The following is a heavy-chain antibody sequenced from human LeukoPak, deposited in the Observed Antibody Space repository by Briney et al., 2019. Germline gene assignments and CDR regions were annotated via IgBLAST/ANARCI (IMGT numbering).Heavy chain of an antibody. CDR1: GFTFSSYA. CDR2: ISGSGDST. D-gene: IGHD2-15*01. V-gene: IGHV3-23*01. Sequence: PGGSLRLSCAASGFTFSSYAMSWVRQAPGKGLEWVSAISGSGDSTYYADSVKGRFTISRDNSKNTLYLQMNSLRAEDTAVYYCANKEVVYYYYGMDVWGQGTTVTVSS. CDR3: ANKEVVYYYYGMDV. J-gene: IGHJ6*02.